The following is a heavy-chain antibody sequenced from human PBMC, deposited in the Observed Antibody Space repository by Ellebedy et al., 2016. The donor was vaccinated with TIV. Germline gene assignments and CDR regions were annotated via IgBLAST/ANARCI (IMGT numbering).Heavy chain of an antibody. Sequence: AASVKVSCKASGGTFTSNTISWVRQAPGQGLEWMGWSSAAIGHMNYVPKFKGRLTLTTDTSTGTAYMQLKSLRLDDTAMYYCARTKGTDYTSGSYYKSYFDYWGLGTLVTVSS. CDR1: GGTFTSNT. CDR3: ARTKGTDYTSGSYYKSYFDY. J-gene: IGHJ4*02. D-gene: IGHD3-10*01. V-gene: IGHV1-18*01. CDR2: SSAAIGHM.